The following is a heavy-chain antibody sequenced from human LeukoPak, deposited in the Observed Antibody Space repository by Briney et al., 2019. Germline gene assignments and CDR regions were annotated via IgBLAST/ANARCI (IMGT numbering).Heavy chain of an antibody. CDR2: ISAYNGNT. V-gene: IGHV1-18*01. J-gene: IGHJ6*03. CDR3: ARDRGASYYYYMDV. D-gene: IGHD3-10*01. Sequence: ASVKVSCKASGYTFTSYGISWVRQAPGQGLEWMGWISAYNGNTNYAQKLQGRVTMTTDTSTSTAYMELSRLRSDDTAVYYCARDRGASYYYYMDVWGKGTTVTISS. CDR1: GYTFTSYG.